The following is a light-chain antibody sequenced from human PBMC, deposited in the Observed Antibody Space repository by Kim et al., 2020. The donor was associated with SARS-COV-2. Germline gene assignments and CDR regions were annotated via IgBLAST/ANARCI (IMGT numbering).Light chain of an antibody. V-gene: IGLV3-19*01. CDR2: GKN. CDR1: SLRSYY. J-gene: IGLJ2*01. CDR3: NSRDSSGNQLV. Sequence: ALGQTVRIKCQGDSLRSYYASWYQQKPGQAPVLVIYGKNNRPSGIPDRFSGSSSGNTASLTITGAQAEDEADYYCNSRDSSGNQLVFGGGTQLTVL.